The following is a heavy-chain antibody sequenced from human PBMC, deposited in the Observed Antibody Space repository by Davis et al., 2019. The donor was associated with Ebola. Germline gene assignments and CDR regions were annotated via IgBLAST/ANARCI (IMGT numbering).Heavy chain of an antibody. J-gene: IGHJ1*01. Sequence: ASVKVSCKASGYTFTSYDINWVRQATGQGLEWMGWMNPNSGNTGYAQKFQGRVAMTTDTSTSTAYMELRSLRSDDTAVYYCARDCSGGSCYLHFQHWGQGTLVTVSS. D-gene: IGHD2-15*01. CDR2: MNPNSGNT. V-gene: IGHV1-8*01. CDR1: GYTFTSYD. CDR3: ARDCSGGSCYLHFQH.